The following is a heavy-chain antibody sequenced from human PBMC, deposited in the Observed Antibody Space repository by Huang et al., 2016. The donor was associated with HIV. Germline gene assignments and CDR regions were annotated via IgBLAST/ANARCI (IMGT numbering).Heavy chain of an antibody. J-gene: IGHJ4*02. CDR3: AHIHSSLDYFDY. CDR2: IYWDYDK. Sequence: QITLKEFGPAVVKPTQTLSLTCTFSGFPLSTSGLGVGWIRQPPGKALDWLALIYWDYDKLYKSPLMSRLTLTKDTSKSQVVLTMSNLDPVDTGTYYCAHIHSSLDYFDYWGQGTLVTVSS. CDR1: GFPLSTSGLG. V-gene: IGHV2-5*02.